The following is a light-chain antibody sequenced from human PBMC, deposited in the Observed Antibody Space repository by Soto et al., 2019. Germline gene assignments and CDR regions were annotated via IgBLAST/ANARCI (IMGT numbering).Light chain of an antibody. CDR1: QSISTN. CDR3: QQFDNWPPVWP. Sequence: EIVMTPSPATLSVAPVERATLSCRASQSISTNLAWYQQKPGQPPRLLFFGASTRATGVPARFSGSGSGTEFTLTISSLQSEDFAVYYCQQFDNWPPVWPFGQGTKVDIK. CDR2: GAS. J-gene: IGKJ1*01. V-gene: IGKV3-15*01.